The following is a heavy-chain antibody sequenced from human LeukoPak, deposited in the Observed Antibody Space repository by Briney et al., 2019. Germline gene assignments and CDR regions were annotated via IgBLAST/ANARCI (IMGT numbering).Heavy chain of an antibody. CDR3: AKARDSLGELSFH. J-gene: IGHJ4*02. V-gene: IGHV3-23*01. CDR2: ISHDGGTP. Sequence: PGGSLRLSYAASGFTFSSYAMSWVRQAPGKGLEWVSAISHDGGTPYYADSVKGRFTISRDSSKNTVYLQMNSLRAEDTAVYYCAKARDSLGELSFHGGQGTLVTVSS. CDR1: GFTFSSYA. D-gene: IGHD3-16*02.